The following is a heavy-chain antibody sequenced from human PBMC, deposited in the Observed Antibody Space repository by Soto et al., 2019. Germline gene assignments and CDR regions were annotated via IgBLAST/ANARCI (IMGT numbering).Heavy chain of an antibody. Sequence: QVHLQESGPGLVKPSETLSLTCAISGGSTSSSDWWTWVRQPPGEGLEWIGEIHRAGVTNYNSSLKGRLTISLDHSRNQFSLSLTSVTAAGAAVYFCAGRPEIHPRWGQGILVPVSS. D-gene: IGHD1-26*01. J-gene: IGHJ4*02. V-gene: IGHV4-4*02. CDR2: IHRAGVT. CDR1: GGSTSSSDW. CDR3: AGRPEIHPR.